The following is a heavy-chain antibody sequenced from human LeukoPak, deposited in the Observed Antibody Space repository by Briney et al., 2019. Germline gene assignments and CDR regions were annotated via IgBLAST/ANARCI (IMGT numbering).Heavy chain of an antibody. Sequence: PGRSLRLSCAASGFTFSSYAMHWVRQAPGKGLEWVAVISYDGSNKYYADSVKGRFTISRDNSKNTLYLQMNSLRAEDTAVYYCARDYYGSGSLSHYGMDVWGQGNPGHRLL. J-gene: IGHJ6*02. V-gene: IGHV3-30*04. CDR3: ARDYYGSGSLSHYGMDV. CDR2: ISYDGSNK. D-gene: IGHD3-10*01. CDR1: GFTFSSYA.